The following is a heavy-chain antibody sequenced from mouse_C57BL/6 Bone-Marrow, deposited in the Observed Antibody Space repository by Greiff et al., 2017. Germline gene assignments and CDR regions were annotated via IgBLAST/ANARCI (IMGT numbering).Heavy chain of an antibody. D-gene: IGHD2-1*01. CDR3: ARWNYGNYEDFDV. V-gene: IGHV1-54*01. J-gene: IGHJ1*03. Sequence: QVQLQQSGAELVRPGTSVKVSCKASGYAFTNYLIEWVKQRPGQGLEWIGVINPGSGGTNYNEKFKGKATLTADKSSSTAYMQLSSLTSEDSAVYFCARWNYGNYEDFDVWGTGTTVTVSS. CDR2: INPGSGGT. CDR1: GYAFTNYL.